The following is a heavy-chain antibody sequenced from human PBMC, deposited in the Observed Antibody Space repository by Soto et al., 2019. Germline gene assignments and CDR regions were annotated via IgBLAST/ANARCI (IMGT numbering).Heavy chain of an antibody. D-gene: IGHD6-19*01. CDR1: GGSINPYY. CDR2: IYYSGST. V-gene: IGHV4-59*01. J-gene: IGHJ1*01. CDR3: ARGVSGWYMRQ. Sequence: PSETLSLTCSVSGGSINPYYWSWIRQPPGKGLEWIGYIYYSGSTDYNPSLKSRVTISVDTSKNHFSLKLTSVTAADTAVYYCARGVSGWYMRQWGQGTLVTVSS.